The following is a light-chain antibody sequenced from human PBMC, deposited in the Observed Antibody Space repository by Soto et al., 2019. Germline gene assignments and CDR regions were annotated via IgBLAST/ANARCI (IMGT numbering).Light chain of an antibody. CDR2: SAS. V-gene: IGKV3-15*01. J-gene: IGKJ1*01. CDR3: QHYNNWPPWT. CDR1: QNVDTN. Sequence: EVVMTQSPATLSVSPGDRATLSCRASQNVDTNVAWYQQKPGQAPRLLVHSASTRATGIPTRFTGIGSGTDFTLTISTLQSEDFAIYYCQHYNNWPPWTFGQGTKVDIK.